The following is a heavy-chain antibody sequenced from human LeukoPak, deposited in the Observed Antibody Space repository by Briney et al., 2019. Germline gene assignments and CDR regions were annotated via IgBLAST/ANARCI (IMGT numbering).Heavy chain of an antibody. D-gene: IGHD6-6*01. CDR2: INPNSGGT. Sequence: GASVKVSCKASGYTLTGYYMHWVRQAPGQGLEWMGWINPNSGGTNYAQKFQGRVTMTRDTSISTAYMELSRLRSDDTAVYYCLRDIAARGGYYGMDVWGQGTAVTVSS. CDR1: GYTLTGYY. CDR3: LRDIAARGGYYGMDV. J-gene: IGHJ6*02. V-gene: IGHV1-2*02.